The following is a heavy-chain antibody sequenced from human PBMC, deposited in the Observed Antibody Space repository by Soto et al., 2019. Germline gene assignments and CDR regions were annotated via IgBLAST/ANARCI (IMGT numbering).Heavy chain of an antibody. Sequence: QVQLQESGPGLMKPSQTLSLTCTVSGGYISSAGSFWSWVRQHPGKGLEWIGYISHRETTHYNSSPXSCXTTSIDTSKNQFSLNLGSVTAADTAVYYCARGYSRPDWFDSWGPGTVVIVSS. CDR2: ISHRETT. D-gene: IGHD5-12*01. CDR1: GGYISSAGSF. J-gene: IGHJ5*01. CDR3: ARGYSRPDWFDS. V-gene: IGHV4-31*03.